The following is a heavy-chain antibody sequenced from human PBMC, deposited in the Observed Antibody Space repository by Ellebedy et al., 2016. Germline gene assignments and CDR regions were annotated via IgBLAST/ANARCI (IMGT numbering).Heavy chain of an antibody. CDR1: GYTFTGYY. V-gene: IGHV1-2*04. CDR2: INPNSGGT. J-gene: IGHJ3*02. Sequence: ASVKVSCKASGYTFTGYYMHWVRQAPGQGLEWMGWINPNSGGTNYAQKFQGWVTMTRDTSISTAYMELRRLRSDDTAVYYCARALVEMATIIEAFDIWGQGTMVTVSS. CDR3: ARALVEMATIIEAFDI. D-gene: IGHD5-24*01.